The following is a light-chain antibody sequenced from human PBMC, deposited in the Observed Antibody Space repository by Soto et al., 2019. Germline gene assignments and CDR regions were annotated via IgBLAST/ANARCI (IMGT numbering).Light chain of an antibody. V-gene: IGLV1-44*01. CDR3: AAWDDSLNGVV. Sequence: QSVLTQSPSASGTPGQRVTISCSGSSSNIGSHTVNWYQQLPGTAPRLLIYSNTQRPSGVPDRFSGSKSGTSASLAISGLQSEYEADYYCAAWDDSLNGVVFGGGTKLTVL. J-gene: IGLJ2*01. CDR2: SNT. CDR1: SSNIGSHT.